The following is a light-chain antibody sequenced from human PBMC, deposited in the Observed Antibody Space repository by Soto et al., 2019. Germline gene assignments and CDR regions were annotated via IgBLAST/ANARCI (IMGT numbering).Light chain of an antibody. J-gene: IGKJ5*01. CDR2: KVS. V-gene: IGKV2-30*02. CDR3: MQGTHWPIT. Sequence: DVVMTQSPLSLPVTLGQPASISCRSNQSLVHSDGIAYFSWFQQRPGRSPRRLIYKVSNRDSGVPARFSGSGSGTDFALKISRVEAEEVGVYYCMQGTHWPITFGQGTRLEMK. CDR1: QSLVHSDGIAY.